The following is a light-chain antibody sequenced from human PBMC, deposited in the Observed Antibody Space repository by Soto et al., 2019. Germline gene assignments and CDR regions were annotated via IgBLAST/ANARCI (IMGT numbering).Light chain of an antibody. J-gene: IGLJ3*02. CDR1: SSNIGAGYD. Sequence: QSVLTQPPSVSGAPGQRVTISCTGSSSNIGAGYDVHWYQQLPGTAPKLLLYNDNNRPSGVPDRISGSKSGTSASLAITGLQAEDEADYYCQSYDNSLSGSWVFGGGTQLTVL. CDR3: QSYDNSLSGSWV. CDR2: NDN. V-gene: IGLV1-40*01.